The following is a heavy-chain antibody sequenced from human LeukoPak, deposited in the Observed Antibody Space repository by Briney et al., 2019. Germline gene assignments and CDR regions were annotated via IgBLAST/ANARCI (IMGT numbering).Heavy chain of an antibody. J-gene: IGHJ3*02. CDR3: ARGPYSYDSSGAFDI. V-gene: IGHV4-61*02. Sequence: PSQTLTLTCTVSGDSISSGDYYWSWIRQPAGKGLEWIGRISSSGSTNYNPSLKSRVTISVDTSKNQFSLKLSSVTAADTAVYFCARGPYSYDSSGAFDIWGQGTMVTVSS. D-gene: IGHD3-22*01. CDR2: ISSSGST. CDR1: GDSISSGDYY.